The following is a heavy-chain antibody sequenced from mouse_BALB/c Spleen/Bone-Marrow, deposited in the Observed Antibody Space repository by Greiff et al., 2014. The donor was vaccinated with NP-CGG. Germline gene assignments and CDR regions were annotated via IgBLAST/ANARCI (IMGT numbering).Heavy chain of an antibody. Sequence: EVQVVESGGGLVQPGGSRKLSCAASGFTFSSFGMHWVRQAPEKGLEWVAYISSGSGTIYYADTMKGRFTISRDNPKNTLFLQMASLRSEDTAMYYCTRSGTLGSMDYWGQGTSVTVSS. CDR1: GFTFSSFG. D-gene: IGHD3-3*01. CDR3: TRSGTLGSMDY. J-gene: IGHJ4*01. CDR2: ISSGSGTI. V-gene: IGHV5-17*02.